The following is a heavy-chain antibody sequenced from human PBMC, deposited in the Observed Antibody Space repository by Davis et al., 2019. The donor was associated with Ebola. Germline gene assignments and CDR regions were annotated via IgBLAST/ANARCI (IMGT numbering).Heavy chain of an antibody. CDR1: GYSFTSYW. V-gene: IGHV5-10-1*01. D-gene: IGHD6-13*01. J-gene: IGHJ6*02. CDR2: IDPSDSYT. CDR3: ARSRAAAGFFFYGMDV. Sequence: GESLKISCKGSGYSFTSYWITWVRQMPGKGLERMGSIDPSDSYTYYSPSFQGHVTISADKSISTAYLQWSRLKASDTAMYYCARSRAAAGFFFYGMDVWGQGTTVTVSS.